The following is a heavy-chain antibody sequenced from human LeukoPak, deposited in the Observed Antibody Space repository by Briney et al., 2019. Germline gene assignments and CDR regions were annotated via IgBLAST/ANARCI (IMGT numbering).Heavy chain of an antibody. CDR1: GYSFTTYW. J-gene: IGHJ3*02. CDR3: ARPVNSGTSIAFDI. V-gene: IGHV5-51*01. CDR2: IYPGDYDT. Sequence: GESLKISRKGSGYSFTTYWIAWVRQMPGKGLEWMGIIYPGDYDTRYSPSFQGQVTISADKSISIAYLQWSSLKASDTAMYYCARPVNSGTSIAFDIWGQGTMVTVSS. D-gene: IGHD5-12*01.